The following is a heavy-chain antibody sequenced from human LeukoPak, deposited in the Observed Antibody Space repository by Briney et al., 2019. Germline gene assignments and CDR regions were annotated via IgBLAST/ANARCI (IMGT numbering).Heavy chain of an antibody. CDR1: GGTFSSYA. J-gene: IGHJ5*02. CDR3: ARASWYCSSTSCYWFDP. V-gene: IGHV1-69*13. CDR2: IIPIFGTA. Sequence: SVKVSCKASGGTFSSYAISWVRQAPGQGLEWMGGIIPIFGTANYAQKFQGRVTITADESTSTAYMELSSLRSEDTAVYYCARASWYCSSTSCYWFDPWGQGTLVTVSS. D-gene: IGHD2-2*01.